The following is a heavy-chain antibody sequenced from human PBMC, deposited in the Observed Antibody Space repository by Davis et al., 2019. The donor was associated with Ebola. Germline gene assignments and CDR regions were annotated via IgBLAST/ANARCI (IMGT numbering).Heavy chain of an antibody. CDR2: IFYTGST. J-gene: IGHJ6*02. CDR1: GGSISTTSYY. D-gene: IGHD6-6*01. CDR3: ARLADYYYYGMDV. V-gene: IGHV4-39*01. Sequence: SETLSLTCTVSGGSISTTSYYWGWIRQPPGKGLEWIGSIFYTGSTFYNPSLKSRVSISVDTSKNQFSLKLSSVTAADTAVYYCARLADYYYYGMDVWGQGTTVTVSS.